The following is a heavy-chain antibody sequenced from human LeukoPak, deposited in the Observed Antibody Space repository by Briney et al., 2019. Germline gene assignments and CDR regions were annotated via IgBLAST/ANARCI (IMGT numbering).Heavy chain of an antibody. CDR2: IKADGTEE. J-gene: IGHJ4*02. CDR3: ARPAYCGDMCYCYFDC. CDR1: GFTFTNYW. Sequence: GGSLRLSCAGSGFTFTNYWMSWVRQAPGKGLEWVASIKADGTEEYSVDSVKGRFTISRDNGKSSLYREMNSLRAEGTAIYYCARPAYCGDMCYCYFDCWGQGTLVTVSS. D-gene: IGHD2-21*01. V-gene: IGHV3-7*05.